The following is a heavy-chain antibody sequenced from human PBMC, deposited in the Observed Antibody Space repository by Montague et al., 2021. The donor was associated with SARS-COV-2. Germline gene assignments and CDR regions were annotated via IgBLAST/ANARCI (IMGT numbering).Heavy chain of an antibody. CDR2: IYYSGST. V-gene: IGHV4-39*07. J-gene: IGHJ6*02. Sequence: SETRSLTCTVSGGSISSSSYYWGWIRQPPGKGLEWIGSIYYSGSTYYNPSLKSRVTISVDTSKNQFSLKLSSVTAADTAVYYSARVGRQQLVRLSGMDVWGQGTTVTVSS. CDR1: GGSISSSSYY. D-gene: IGHD6-13*01. CDR3: ARVGRQQLVRLSGMDV.